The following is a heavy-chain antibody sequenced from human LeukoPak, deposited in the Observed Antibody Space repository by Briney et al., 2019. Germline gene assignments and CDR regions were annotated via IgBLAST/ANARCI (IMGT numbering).Heavy chain of an antibody. J-gene: IGHJ4*02. CDR2: INPNSGGT. V-gene: IGHV1-2*02. Sequence: GASVKVSCKASGYTFTGYYMHWVRQAPGQGLEWMGWINPNSGGTNYAQKFQDRVTMTRDTSISTAYMELSRLRSDDTAMYYCARGQVGGGAIFDYWGQGTLDTVSS. CDR1: GYTFTGYY. CDR3: ARGQVGGGAIFDY. D-gene: IGHD1-26*01.